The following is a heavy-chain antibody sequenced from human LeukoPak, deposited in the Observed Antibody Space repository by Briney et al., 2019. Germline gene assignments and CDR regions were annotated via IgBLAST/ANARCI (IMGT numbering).Heavy chain of an antibody. D-gene: IGHD4-17*01. CDR1: GYTLTELS. CDR3: ATDPAGDGDNHY. Sequence: ASVKVSCKVSGYTLTELSMHWVRQAPGKGLEGMGGFYPEDGETIYAQKFQGRVTMTEDTSTDTAYMELSSLRSEDTAVYYCATDPAGDGDNHYWRQGTLVTVSS. CDR2: FYPEDGET. J-gene: IGHJ4*02. V-gene: IGHV1-24*01.